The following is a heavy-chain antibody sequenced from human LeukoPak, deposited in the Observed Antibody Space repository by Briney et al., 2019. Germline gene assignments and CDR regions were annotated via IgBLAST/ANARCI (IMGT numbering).Heavy chain of an antibody. J-gene: IGHJ4*02. CDR2: ISGSGGST. CDR1: GFTFSSCA. D-gene: IGHD3-22*01. V-gene: IGHV3-23*01. CDR3: AKVDLIVVVITLFDY. Sequence: GGSLRLSCAASGFTFSSCAMSWVRQAPGKGLEWVSAISGSGGSTYYADSVKGRLTISRDNSKNTLYLQMNSLRAEDTAVYYCAKVDLIVVVITLFDYWGQGTLVTVSS.